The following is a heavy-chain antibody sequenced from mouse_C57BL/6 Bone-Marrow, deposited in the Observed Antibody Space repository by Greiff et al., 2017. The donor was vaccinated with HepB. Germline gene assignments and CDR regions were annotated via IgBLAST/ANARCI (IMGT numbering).Heavy chain of an antibody. D-gene: IGHD2-2*01. V-gene: IGHV1-55*01. J-gene: IGHJ3*01. CDR3: ARGWLRRRTWFAY. CDR1: GYTFTSYW. CDR2: IYPGSGST. Sequence: QVQLQQPGAELVKPGASVKMSCKASGYTFTSYWITWVKQRPGQGLEWIGDIYPGSGSTNYNEKFKSKATLTVETSSSTAYMQLSSLTSEDSAVYYCARGWLRRRTWFAYWGQGTLVTVSA.